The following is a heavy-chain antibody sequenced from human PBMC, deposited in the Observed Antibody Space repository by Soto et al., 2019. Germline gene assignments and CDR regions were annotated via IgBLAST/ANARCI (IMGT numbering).Heavy chain of an antibody. CDR1: RFTFSNHA. D-gene: IGHD3-9*01. J-gene: IGHJ4*02. V-gene: IGHV3-23*01. Sequence: HPGGSLRLSCAASRFTFSNHAMSWVRQAPGKGLEWVSAISGSGGSTYYADSVKGRFTISRDNSKNTLYLQMNSLRAEDTAVYYCANQVDILTGYSLYWGQGTLVTVSS. CDR2: ISGSGGST. CDR3: ANQVDILTGYSLY.